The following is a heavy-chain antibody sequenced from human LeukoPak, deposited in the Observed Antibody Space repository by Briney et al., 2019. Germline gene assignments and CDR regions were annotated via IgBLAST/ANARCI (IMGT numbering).Heavy chain of an antibody. CDR1: GFTFSSYG. CDR3: ARPYSSGWTGAFDI. CDR2: IWYDGSNK. V-gene: IGHV3-33*01. D-gene: IGHD6-19*01. J-gene: IGHJ3*02. Sequence: GGSLRLPCAASGFTFSSYGMHWVRQAPGKGLEWVAVIWYDGSNKYYADSVKGRFTISRDNSKNTLYLQMNSLRAEDTAVYYCARPYSSGWTGAFDIWGQGTMVTVSS.